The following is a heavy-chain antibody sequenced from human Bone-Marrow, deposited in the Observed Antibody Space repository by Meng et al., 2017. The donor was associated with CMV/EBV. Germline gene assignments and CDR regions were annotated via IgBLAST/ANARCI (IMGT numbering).Heavy chain of an antibody. CDR2: IYSDGST. CDR1: GFIVSDNY. CDR3: ARDVSSY. D-gene: IGHD5/OR15-5a*01. Sequence: GGSLRLSCTVSGFIVSDNYMSWVRQASGKGLEWVSVIYSDGSTYYADSVKGRFTIFRDNPKNTLYLQMNSLRAGDTAVYYCARDVSSYWAQGTLVTVSS. V-gene: IGHV3-53*01. J-gene: IGHJ4*02.